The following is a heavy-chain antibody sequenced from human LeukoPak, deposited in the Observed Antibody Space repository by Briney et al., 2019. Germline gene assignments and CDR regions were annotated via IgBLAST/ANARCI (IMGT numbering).Heavy chain of an antibody. CDR3: ARADSSGYYQPLHFDY. Sequence: SETLSLTCTVSGGSISSSSYYWCWIRQPPGKGLEWIVSIYYSGSTYYNPSLKSRVTISVDTSKNQFSLKLSSVTAADTAVYYCARADSSGYYQPLHFDYWGQGTLVTVSS. CDR1: GGSISSSSYY. J-gene: IGHJ4*02. CDR2: IYYSGST. D-gene: IGHD3-22*01. V-gene: IGHV4-39*01.